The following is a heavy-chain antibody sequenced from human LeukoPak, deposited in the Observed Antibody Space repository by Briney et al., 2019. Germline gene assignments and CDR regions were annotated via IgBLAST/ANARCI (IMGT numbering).Heavy chain of an antibody. CDR3: ARGIEKRSLDY. CDR1: GFTFTDFY. V-gene: IGHV3-21*04. CDR2: ISPTSSYM. Sequence: GGSQRLSCAASGFTFTDFYMNWVRQAPGKGLEWVSWISPTSSYMYYADSVKGRFTISRDNAKNSLYLQMNSLRAEDTAVYYCARGIEKRSLDYWGQGTLVTVSS. J-gene: IGHJ4*02.